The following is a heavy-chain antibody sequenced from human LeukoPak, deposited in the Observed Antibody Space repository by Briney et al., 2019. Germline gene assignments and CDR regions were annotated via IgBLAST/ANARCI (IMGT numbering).Heavy chain of an antibody. CDR3: AAPSGSYDSSGYYYPFGY. V-gene: IGHV4-39*01. Sequence: SETLSLTCTVSGGSISSSSYYWGWIRQPPGKGLEWIGSIYYSGSTYYNPSLKSRVTISVDTSKNQFSLKLSSVTAADTAVYYCAAPSGSYDSSGYYYPFGYWGQGTLVTVSS. D-gene: IGHD3-22*01. CDR2: IYYSGST. J-gene: IGHJ4*02. CDR1: GGSISSSSYY.